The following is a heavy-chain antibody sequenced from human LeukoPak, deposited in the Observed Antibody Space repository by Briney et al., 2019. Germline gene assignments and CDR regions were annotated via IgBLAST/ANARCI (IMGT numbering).Heavy chain of an antibody. J-gene: IGHJ4*02. V-gene: IGHV4-31*03. CDR1: GGSISSGGYY. CDR2: IYYSGST. CDR3: ARSPGATIYLDY. D-gene: IGHD5-12*01. Sequence: SQTLSHTCTVSGGSISSGGYYWSWIRQHPGQGLEWIGYIYYSGSTYYNPSLKSRVTISVDTSKNQFSLKLSSVTAADTAVYYCARSPGATIYLDYWGQGTLVTVSS.